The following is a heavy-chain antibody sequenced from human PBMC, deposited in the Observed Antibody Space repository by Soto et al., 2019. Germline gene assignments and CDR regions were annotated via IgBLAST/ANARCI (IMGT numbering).Heavy chain of an antibody. J-gene: IGHJ4*02. Sequence: SLASTVSGGSISSRGNYWGLIRLPPGTGLEWLGNISYGGSTYYNPSLKSRGTISVDTSKNQFSLKLSSVTAADTAVYYCAGTLRANYGSNSLHYWGQRTLVT. V-gene: IGHV4-39*01. CDR3: AGTLRANYGSNSLHY. D-gene: IGHD4-4*01. CDR1: GGSISSRGNY. CDR2: ISYGGST.